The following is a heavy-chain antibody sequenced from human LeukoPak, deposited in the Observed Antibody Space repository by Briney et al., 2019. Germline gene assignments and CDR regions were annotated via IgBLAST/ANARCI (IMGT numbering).Heavy chain of an antibody. J-gene: IGHJ4*02. V-gene: IGHV3-23*01. CDR2: ISGSGSST. CDR3: AKGSGWPYYFDY. Sequence: GGSLRLSCAASGFTFSSYAVTWVRQAPGKGLEWVSAISGSGSSTYYADSVKGRFTISRDNSKNTLYLQMNSLRAEDTAVYYCAKGSGWPYYFDYWGQGTLVTVSS. D-gene: IGHD6-19*01. CDR1: GFTFSSYA.